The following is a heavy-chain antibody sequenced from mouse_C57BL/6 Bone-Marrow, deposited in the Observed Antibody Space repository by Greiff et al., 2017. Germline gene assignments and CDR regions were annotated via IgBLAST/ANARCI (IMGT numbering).Heavy chain of an antibody. Sequence: VQLQQPGAELVMPGASVKLSCKASGYTFTSYWMHWVKQRPGQGLEWIGEIDPSDSYTNYNQKFKGKSTLTVDKSSSTAYMQLSSLTSEDSAVYYCARFDYYGSSRLDYWGQGTTLTVSS. CDR1: GYTFTSYW. CDR2: IDPSDSYT. V-gene: IGHV1-69*01. J-gene: IGHJ2*01. CDR3: ARFDYYGSSRLDY. D-gene: IGHD1-1*01.